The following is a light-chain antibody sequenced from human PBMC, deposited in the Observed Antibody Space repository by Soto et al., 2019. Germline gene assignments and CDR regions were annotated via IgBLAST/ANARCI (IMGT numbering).Light chain of an antibody. J-gene: IGKJ1*01. Sequence: DIQMTQSPSTLSASVGDRVTITCRASQSISTYLAWYQQKPGKAPNLLIYGASTLQSGVPSRFSGSGSGTEFTLTISSLQPDDFSTYYCQQYDTYSTFGLGTKVEIK. V-gene: IGKV1-5*01. CDR1: QSISTY. CDR2: GAS. CDR3: QQYDTYST.